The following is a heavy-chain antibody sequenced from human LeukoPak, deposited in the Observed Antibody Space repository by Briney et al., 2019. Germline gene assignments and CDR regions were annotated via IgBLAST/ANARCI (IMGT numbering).Heavy chain of an antibody. V-gene: IGHV3-30*18. D-gene: IGHD3-10*01. Sequence: GGSLRLSCAASGFTFTTYGLHWVRQAPGKGLEWVAAIASNGGSEYYADSVKGRFTISRDNPKNTLYLQMNSLRAEDTAVYYCAKHRMVRGVITDYYFDYWGQGTLVTVSS. J-gene: IGHJ4*02. CDR2: IASNGGSE. CDR1: GFTFTTYG. CDR3: AKHRMVRGVITDYYFDY.